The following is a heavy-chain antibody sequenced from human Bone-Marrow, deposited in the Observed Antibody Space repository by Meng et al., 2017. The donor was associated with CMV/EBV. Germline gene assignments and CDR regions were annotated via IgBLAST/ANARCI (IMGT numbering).Heavy chain of an antibody. J-gene: IGHJ6*02. Sequence: GESLKISCAASGFTFSSYDMHWVRQATGKGLEWVSAIGTAGDTYYPGSVKGRFTISRENAKNSLYLQMNSLRAGDTAVYYCARDWKDFWKPYYYYYGMDVWGQGTTVTVSS. CDR3: ARDWKDFWKPYYYYYGMDV. CDR1: GFTFSSYD. D-gene: IGHD3-3*01. V-gene: IGHV3-13*01. CDR2: IGTAGDT.